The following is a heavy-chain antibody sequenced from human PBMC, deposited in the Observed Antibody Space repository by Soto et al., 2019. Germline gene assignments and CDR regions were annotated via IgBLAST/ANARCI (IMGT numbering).Heavy chain of an antibody. Sequence: QVQLVQSGAEVKKPGASVKVSCKVSGYTLTELSMHWVRQAPGKGLEWMGGFDPEDGETIYAQKFQGRVTMTEDTSTNTAYMELSSRRSEDTAVYYCATGGRYQLLGYYYYYGMDVWGQGTTVTVSS. J-gene: IGHJ6*02. CDR2: FDPEDGET. V-gene: IGHV1-24*01. CDR3: ATGGRYQLLGYYYYYGMDV. CDR1: GYTLTELS. D-gene: IGHD2-2*01.